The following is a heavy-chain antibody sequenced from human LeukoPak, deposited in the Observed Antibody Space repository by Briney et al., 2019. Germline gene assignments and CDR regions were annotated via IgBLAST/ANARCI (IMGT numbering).Heavy chain of an antibody. CDR2: ISHSGST. Sequence: SETLSLTCAVYGGSFSGYYWSWIRQPPGKGLEWIGEISHSGSTNYNPSLKSRVTISLDTSKNQFSLKLSSVTAADTAVHYCARPAPRGYCSSTSCYKGLLGFDPWGQGTLVTVSS. V-gene: IGHV4-34*01. D-gene: IGHD2-2*02. J-gene: IGHJ5*02. CDR1: GGSFSGYY. CDR3: ARPAPRGYCSSTSCYKGLLGFDP.